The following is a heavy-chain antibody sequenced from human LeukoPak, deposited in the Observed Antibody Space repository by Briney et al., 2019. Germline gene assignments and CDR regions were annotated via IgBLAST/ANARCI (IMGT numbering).Heavy chain of an antibody. V-gene: IGHV3-21*01. D-gene: IGHD6-19*01. CDR2: ISSSSSYI. J-gene: IGHJ5*02. CDR3: ARKGLAHWFDP. Sequence: GGSLRLSCAASGFTFSSYSMNWVRQAPGKGLEWVSSISSSSSYIYYADSVKGRFTISRDNAKNSLYLQMNSLRAEDTAVDYCARKGLAHWFDPWGQGTLVTVSS. CDR1: GFTFSSYS.